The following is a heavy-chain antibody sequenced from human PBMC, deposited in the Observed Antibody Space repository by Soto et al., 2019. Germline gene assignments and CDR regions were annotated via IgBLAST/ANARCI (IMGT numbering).Heavy chain of an antibody. CDR2: IYYPRTT. J-gene: IGHJ2*01. Sequence: QLQLQESGPGLVKPSETLSLTCTVSGGSITNMGYYLVWIRQPPGKGLEWIGTIYYPRTTYYNQSLKSRLTIFIDTSKNQFSLKVNSVTAADTAVYYCVGGSGFAYFDVWGRGTLVTVSS. CDR1: GGSITNMGYY. V-gene: IGHV4-39*01. CDR3: VGGSGFAYFDV. D-gene: IGHD3-9*01.